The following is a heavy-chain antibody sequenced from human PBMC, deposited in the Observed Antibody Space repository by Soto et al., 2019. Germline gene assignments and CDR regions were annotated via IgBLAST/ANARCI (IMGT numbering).Heavy chain of an antibody. D-gene: IGHD6-6*01. Sequence: ASVKVSCKASGYTFTSYDINWVRQATGQGLEWMGWMNPNSGNTGYAQKFQGRVTMTRNTSISTAYMELSSLRSEDTAVYYCARVEVAARGGYYYYYMDVWGKGTTVTVSS. CDR2: MNPNSGNT. CDR3: ARVEVAARGGYYYYYMDV. CDR1: GYTFTSYD. V-gene: IGHV1-8*01. J-gene: IGHJ6*03.